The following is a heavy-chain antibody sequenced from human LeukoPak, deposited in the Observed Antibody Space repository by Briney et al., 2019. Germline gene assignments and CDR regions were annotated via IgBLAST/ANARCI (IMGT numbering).Heavy chain of an antibody. J-gene: IGHJ4*02. CDR3: ARAHDWGYYYGFDY. Sequence: GGSLRLSCAASGFTVSSNYMSWVRQAPGQGLEWVSVIYSSGNTYYADSVQGRFTMSRDNPENTLYLQMNSLRAEDTALYYCARAHDWGYYYGFDYWRQGTLVTVSP. D-gene: IGHD3-22*01. V-gene: IGHV3-66*01. CDR2: IYSSGNT. CDR1: GFTVSSNY.